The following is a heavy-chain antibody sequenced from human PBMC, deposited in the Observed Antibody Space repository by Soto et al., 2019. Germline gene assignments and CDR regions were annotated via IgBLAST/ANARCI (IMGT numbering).Heavy chain of an antibody. Sequence: GGSLRLSCAASGFTFSSYEMNWVRQAPGKGLEWVSYISRGGGTIYYADSVKGRFTISRDNAKNSLYLQMNSLRAEDTAVYYCARDDSGWDYWGQGTLVTVSS. CDR1: GFTFSSYE. CDR3: ARDDSGWDY. J-gene: IGHJ4*02. V-gene: IGHV3-48*03. D-gene: IGHD5-12*01. CDR2: ISRGGGTI.